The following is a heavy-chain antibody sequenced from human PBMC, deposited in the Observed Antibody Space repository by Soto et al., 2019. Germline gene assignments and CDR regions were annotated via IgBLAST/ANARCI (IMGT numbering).Heavy chain of an antibody. CDR1: GGSISSYY. J-gene: IGHJ6*02. Sequence: KSSETLSLTCTVSGGSISSYYWSWIRQPPGKGLEWIGYSYYSGSTNYNPSLKSRVTISVDTSKNQFSLKLSSVTAADTAVYYCARGGYRGPLAAAGSYYYYGMDVWGPGTTVTVSS. D-gene: IGHD6-13*01. CDR2: SYYSGST. CDR3: ARGGYRGPLAAAGSYYYYGMDV. V-gene: IGHV4-59*01.